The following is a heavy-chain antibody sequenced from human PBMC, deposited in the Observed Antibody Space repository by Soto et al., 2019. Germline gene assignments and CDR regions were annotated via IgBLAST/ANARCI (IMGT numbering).Heavy chain of an antibody. D-gene: IGHD6-13*01. V-gene: IGHV4-59*08. Sequence: SETLSLTCTLSGVSISSYYWSWIRQPPGKGLEWIGYIYYSGSTNYNPSLKSRVTISVDTSKNQFSLKLSSVTAADTAVYYCARRDSSGIAAGAFDIWGQGTMVTVSS. J-gene: IGHJ3*02. CDR3: ARRDSSGIAAGAFDI. CDR2: IYYSGST. CDR1: GVSISSYY.